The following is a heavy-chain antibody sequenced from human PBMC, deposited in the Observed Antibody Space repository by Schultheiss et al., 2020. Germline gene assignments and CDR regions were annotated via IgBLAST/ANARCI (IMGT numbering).Heavy chain of an antibody. Sequence: GGSLRLSCAASGFTFSSYAMSWVRQAPGKGLEWVSGISWNSGYIGYADSVKGRFTISRDNAKNSLYLQMNSLRDEDTAVYYCARDYRVIELCLDYWGQGTLVTVSS. J-gene: IGHJ4*02. D-gene: IGHD3-10*02. CDR1: GFTFSSYA. CDR2: ISWNSGYI. V-gene: IGHV3-21*01. CDR3: ARDYRVIELCLDY.